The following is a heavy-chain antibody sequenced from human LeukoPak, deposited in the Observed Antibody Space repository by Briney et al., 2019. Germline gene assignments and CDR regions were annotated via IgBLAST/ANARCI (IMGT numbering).Heavy chain of an antibody. Sequence: GGSXXXXXAASGFTFSSYSXXXVRQAPGKGLXXXSSISSSSSYIYYADSVKGRFTISRDNAKNSLYLQMNSLRAEDTAVYYCARELAYSGYALDYWGQGTLVTVSS. CDR2: ISSSSSYI. V-gene: IGHV3-21*01. J-gene: IGHJ4*02. CDR3: ARELAYSGYALDY. D-gene: IGHD5-12*01. CDR1: GFTFSSYS.